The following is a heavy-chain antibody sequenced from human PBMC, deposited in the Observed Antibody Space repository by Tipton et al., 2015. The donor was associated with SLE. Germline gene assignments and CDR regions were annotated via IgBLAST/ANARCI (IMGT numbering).Heavy chain of an antibody. CDR1: GGSFSGYY. CDR3: ARQGRITIFGEVFDY. J-gene: IGHJ4*02. CDR2: INHSGST. D-gene: IGHD3-3*01. Sequence: LRLSCAVYGGSFSGYYWSWIRQPPGKGLEWIGEINHSGSTNYSPSFQGHVTISADKSISTAYLQWSSLKASDTAMYYCARQGRITIFGEVFDYWGQGTLVTVS. V-gene: IGHV4-34*01.